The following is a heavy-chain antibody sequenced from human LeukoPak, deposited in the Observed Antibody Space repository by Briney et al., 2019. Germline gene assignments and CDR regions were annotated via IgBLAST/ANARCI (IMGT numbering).Heavy chain of an antibody. D-gene: IGHD6-13*01. V-gene: IGHV1-24*01. CDR3: ATAVHSSSSTDPYYFDY. Sequence: ASVKVSCKVSGYTLTELSMHWVRQAPGKGLEWMGGFDPEDGETIYAQKFQGRVTMTEDTSTDTAYMELSSLRSEDTAVYYCATAVHSSSSTDPYYFDYWGQGTLVTVSS. CDR2: FDPEDGET. CDR1: GYTLTELS. J-gene: IGHJ4*02.